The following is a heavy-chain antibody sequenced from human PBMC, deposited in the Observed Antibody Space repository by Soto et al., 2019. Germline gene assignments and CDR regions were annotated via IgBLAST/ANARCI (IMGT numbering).Heavy chain of an antibody. CDR1: GGSISSSSYY. CDR3: ARHESIAAPIY. V-gene: IGHV4-39*01. D-gene: IGHD6-6*01. CDR2: IYYSGST. Sequence: SETLSLTCTVSGGSISSSSYYWGWIRQPPGKGLEWIGSIYYSGSTYYNPSLKSRVTISVDTSKNQFSLKLSSVTAADTAVYYCARHESIAAPIYWGQGTLVTVSS. J-gene: IGHJ4*02.